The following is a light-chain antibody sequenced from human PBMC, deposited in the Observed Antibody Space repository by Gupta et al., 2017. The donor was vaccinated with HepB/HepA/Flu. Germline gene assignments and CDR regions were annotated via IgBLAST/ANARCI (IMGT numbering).Light chain of an antibody. Sequence: DIHMTQSPSSLSASVVDRVTITCRASQNIGKSLNWYQQKPGKAPSLLISTASKVKSGVPSRFSGSGSGADFTFTISRRQPEDFATYFCQQSHNTPHTFGQGTNLEIK. CDR2: TAS. CDR1: QNIGKS. CDR3: QQSHNTPHT. V-gene: IGKV1-39*01. J-gene: IGKJ2*01.